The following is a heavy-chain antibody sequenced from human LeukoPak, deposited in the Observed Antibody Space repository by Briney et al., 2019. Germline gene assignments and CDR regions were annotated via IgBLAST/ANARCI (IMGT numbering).Heavy chain of an antibody. V-gene: IGHV4-4*02. D-gene: IGHD6-13*01. J-gene: IGHJ3*02. CDR3: ARDGSSSDAFDI. CDR2: IYHSGST. Sequence: SETLSLTCAVSGGSIISINWWSWVRQPPGKGLEWIGEIYHSGSTNYNPSLKSRVTISVDTSKNQFSLKLSSVTAADTAVYYCARDGSSSDAFDIWGQGTMVTVSS. CDR1: GGSIISINW.